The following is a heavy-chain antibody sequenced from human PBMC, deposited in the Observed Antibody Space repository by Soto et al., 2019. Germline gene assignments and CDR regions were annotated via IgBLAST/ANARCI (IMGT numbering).Heavy chain of an antibody. V-gene: IGHV3-33*01. CDR3: ARVRAHYYDSSGYHDAFDI. Sequence: PGGSLRLSCAASGFTFSSYGMHWVRQAPGKGLVWVAVIWYDGSNKYYADSVKGRFTISRDNSKNTLYLQMNSLRAEDTAVYYCARVRAHYYDSSGYHDAFDIWGQGTMVTVSS. J-gene: IGHJ3*02. CDR2: IWYDGSNK. CDR1: GFTFSSYG. D-gene: IGHD3-22*01.